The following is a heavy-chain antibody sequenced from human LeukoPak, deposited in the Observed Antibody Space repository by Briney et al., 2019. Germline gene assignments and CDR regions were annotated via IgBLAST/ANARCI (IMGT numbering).Heavy chain of an antibody. CDR2: INHSEKT. D-gene: IGHD3-3*01. J-gene: IGHJ3*02. CDR1: GDSVSSNNYY. CDR3: ARQRITISGVVIIGDAFDI. Sequence: PSETLSLTCSVSGDSVSSNNYYWGWIRQPPGKGLEWIGSINHSEKTFYNPSLKSRVTISVDTSKNRFSLKLSSVTAADTAVYYCARQRITISGVVIIGDAFDIWGQGTMVTVSS. V-gene: IGHV4-39*01.